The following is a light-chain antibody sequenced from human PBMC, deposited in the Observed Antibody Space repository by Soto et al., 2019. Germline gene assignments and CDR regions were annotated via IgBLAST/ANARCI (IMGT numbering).Light chain of an antibody. CDR1: QSIDNW. CDR3: QHNYTYNT. V-gene: IGKV1-5*03. Sequence: DIQMTQSPSTLSASVGDTVIITCRASQSIDNWLAWYQQKPGKAPKLLIYKASTLESGVPPRFSGSGSGTTFTLTILRLQADDSETYYYQHNYTYNTFGQGTKVDIK. CDR2: KAS. J-gene: IGKJ3*01.